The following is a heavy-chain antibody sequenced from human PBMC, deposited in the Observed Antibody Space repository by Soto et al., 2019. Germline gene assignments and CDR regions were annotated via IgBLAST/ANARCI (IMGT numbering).Heavy chain of an antibody. J-gene: IGHJ6*02. CDR1: GGTFSSYA. D-gene: IGHD3-3*01. V-gene: IGHV1-69*01. CDR2: IIPIFGTA. CDR3: ARKETYYDVWSGYPTYYYYYGMDV. Sequence: QVQLVQSGAEVKKPGSSVKVSCKASGGTFSSYAISWVRQAPGQGLEWMGGIIPIFGTANYAQKFQGRVTITGDESTSTAYMELSSLRSEDTAVYYCARKETYYDVWSGYPTYYYYYGMDVWGQGTTVTVSS.